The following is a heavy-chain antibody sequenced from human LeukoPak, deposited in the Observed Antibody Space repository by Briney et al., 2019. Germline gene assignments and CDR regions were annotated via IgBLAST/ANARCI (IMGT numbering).Heavy chain of an antibody. Sequence: RVLLLSCAASGFTFSSYSMHWVRQAPVMGLEWVAVISYDGSNKYYADSVKGRFTISRDNSKNTLYLQMNSLRAEDTAVYYCAREVITMVRGRRMDVWGKGTTVTVSS. CDR2: ISYDGSNK. V-gene: IGHV3-30*04. CDR3: AREVITMVRGRRMDV. CDR1: GFTFSSYS. D-gene: IGHD3-10*01. J-gene: IGHJ6*04.